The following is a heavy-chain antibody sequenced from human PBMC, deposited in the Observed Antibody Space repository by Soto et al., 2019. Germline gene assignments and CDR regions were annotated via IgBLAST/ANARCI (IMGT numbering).Heavy chain of an antibody. D-gene: IGHD2-15*01. CDR3: ARQAVSDGNWFDP. CDR2: IYYSGST. V-gene: IGHV4-39*01. J-gene: IGHJ5*02. CDR1: GGSISSSSYY. Sequence: SETLSLTCTVSGGSISSSSYYWGWIRQPPGKGLEWIGSIYYSGSTYYNPSLKSRVTISVDTSKNQFSLKLSSVTAADTAVYYCARQAVSDGNWFDPWGQGTLVTVSS.